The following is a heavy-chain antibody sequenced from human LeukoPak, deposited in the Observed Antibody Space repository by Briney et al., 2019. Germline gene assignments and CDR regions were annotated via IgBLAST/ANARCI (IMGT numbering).Heavy chain of an antibody. Sequence: PGGSLRLSCAASGFTFSSYAMHWVRQAPGKGLEWVAVISYDGSNKYYADSVKGRFTISRDNSKNTLYLQMNSLRAEDTAAYYCARPPGITGTYSFDYWGQGTLVTVSS. D-gene: IGHD1-7*01. V-gene: IGHV3-30-3*01. CDR3: ARPPGITGTYSFDY. J-gene: IGHJ4*02. CDR1: GFTFSSYA. CDR2: ISYDGSNK.